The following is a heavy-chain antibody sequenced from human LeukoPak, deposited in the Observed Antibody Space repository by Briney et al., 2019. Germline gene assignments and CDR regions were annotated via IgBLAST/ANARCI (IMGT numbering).Heavy chain of an antibody. V-gene: IGHV4-34*01. Sequence: SETLSLTCAVYGGSFSGYYWSWIRQPPGKGLEWIGEINHSGSTNYNPSLKSRVTISVDTSKNQFSLKLSSVTAADTAVYYCARHSSVRTYYYYYYMDVWGKGTTVTVSS. CDR1: GGSFSGYY. CDR2: INHSGST. J-gene: IGHJ6*03. CDR3: ARHSSVRTYYYYYYMDV. D-gene: IGHD2-15*01.